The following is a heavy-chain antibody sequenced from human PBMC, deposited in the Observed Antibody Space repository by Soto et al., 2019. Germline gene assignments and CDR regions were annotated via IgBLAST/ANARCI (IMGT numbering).Heavy chain of an antibody. D-gene: IGHD5-12*01. CDR1: GFTFSSYA. J-gene: IGHJ6*02. CDR2: ISYDGSNK. V-gene: IGHV3-30-3*01. Sequence: HPGGSLRLSCAASGFTFSSYAMHWVRQAPGKGLEWVAVISYDGSNKYYADSVKGRFTISRDNSKNTLYLQMNSLRAEDTAVYYCARDQGHVSAWPYYYYGMDVWGQGTTVTVSS. CDR3: ARDQGHVSAWPYYYYGMDV.